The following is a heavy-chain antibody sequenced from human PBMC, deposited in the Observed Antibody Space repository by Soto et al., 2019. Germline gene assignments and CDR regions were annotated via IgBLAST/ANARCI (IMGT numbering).Heavy chain of an antibody. D-gene: IGHD3-10*01. CDR3: DRAGFSYGQLLL. CDR1: GGPIKTGDYY. Sequence: SENLSLTCNVSGGPIKTGDYYWNWIRQPPGKGLEWIGYVFYSGATNYSPSLKSRAAISMDTSKNQLSLSLTSVTAADTAVYYCDRAGFSYGQLLLWCQGIRVTVS. J-gene: IGHJ4*02. V-gene: IGHV4-30-4*01. CDR2: VFYSGAT.